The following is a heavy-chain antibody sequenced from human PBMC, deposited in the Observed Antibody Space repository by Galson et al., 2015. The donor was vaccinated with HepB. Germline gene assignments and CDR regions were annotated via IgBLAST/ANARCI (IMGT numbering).Heavy chain of an antibody. CDR1: GFIFNSYA. CDR3: AGEPYSSGWSKRGRYFDY. D-gene: IGHD6-19*01. J-gene: IGHJ4*02. CDR2: ISYDGSNK. V-gene: IGHV3-30-3*01. Sequence: SLRLSCAASGFIFNSYAMTWVRQAPGKGLEWVAFISYDGSNKYYADSVKGRFIISRDNSKNTLYLQMNSLRPEDTAVYYCAGEPYSSGWSKRGRYFDYWGQGALVTVSS.